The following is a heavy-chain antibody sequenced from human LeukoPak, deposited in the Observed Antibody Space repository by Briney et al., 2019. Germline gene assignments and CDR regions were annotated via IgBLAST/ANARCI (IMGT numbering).Heavy chain of an antibody. J-gene: IGHJ4*02. Sequence: GGSLRLSCSASGLSFSNYEMNWVRQAPGKGLEWVAYITNGGATKYYADSVKGRFTISRDDATNSLYLQMNSLRGDDTAVYYCARDKDRRLVGYFDYWGQGTLVTVS. CDR3: ARDKDRRLVGYFDY. V-gene: IGHV3-48*03. CDR1: GLSFSNYE. CDR2: ITNGGATK. D-gene: IGHD2-8*02.